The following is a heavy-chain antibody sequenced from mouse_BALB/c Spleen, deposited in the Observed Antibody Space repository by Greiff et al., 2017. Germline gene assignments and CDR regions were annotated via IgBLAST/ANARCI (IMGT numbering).Heavy chain of an antibody. CDR2: ISSGGST. Sequence: EVKLMESGGGLVKPGGSLKLSCAASGFTFSSYAMSWVRQTPEKRLEWVASISSGGSTYYSDSVKGRFTISRDNARNILYLQMSSLRSEDTAMYYCARSTTVAPWFAYWGQGTLVTVSA. D-gene: IGHD1-1*01. CDR3: ARSTTVAPWFAY. CDR1: GFTFSSYA. V-gene: IGHV5-6-5*01. J-gene: IGHJ3*01.